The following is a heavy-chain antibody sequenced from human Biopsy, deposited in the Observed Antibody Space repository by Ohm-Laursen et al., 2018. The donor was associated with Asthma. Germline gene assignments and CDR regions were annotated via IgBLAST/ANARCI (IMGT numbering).Heavy chain of an antibody. Sequence: VASVKVSCKASDYIFPRYYISWVRQAPGQGLEWMGWISVHNGDTNSAQKLQDRVTLTTDTYTDTAYMELRSLRSDDSAVYFCGLGKGGDQHTMVTLYSWGQGTLVTVSS. D-gene: IGHD7-27*01. CDR3: GLGKGGDQHTMVTLYS. J-gene: IGHJ4*02. CDR1: DYIFPRYY. CDR2: ISVHNGDT. V-gene: IGHV1-18*01.